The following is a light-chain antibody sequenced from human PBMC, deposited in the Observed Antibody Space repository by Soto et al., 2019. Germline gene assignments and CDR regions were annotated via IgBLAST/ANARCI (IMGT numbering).Light chain of an antibody. Sequence: QSVLTQPASGSGSPGQSVTISCTGTSSDVAGYNFVSWYRQLPGEAPKLILYGGSDRPSGVSDRFSGSKSGDTASLTVSVLQAEDEADYYFSSNTSTRTYVFGTGTKVTVL. CDR3: SSNTSTRTYV. CDR1: SSDVAGYNF. V-gene: IGLV2-14*01. J-gene: IGLJ1*01. CDR2: GGS.